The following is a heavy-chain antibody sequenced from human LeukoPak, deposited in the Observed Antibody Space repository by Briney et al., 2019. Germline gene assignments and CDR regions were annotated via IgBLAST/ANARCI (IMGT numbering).Heavy chain of an antibody. CDR1: GGSISSSSYY. CDR3: ARRGTGTDY. Sequence: SETLSLTCTVAGGSISSSSYYWGWIRPPPGKGLEWIGIIYYSGSTYYNPSLKSRVTISVDTSKNQFSLQLSSVTAADTAVYYCARRGTGTDYWGQGTLVTVSS. D-gene: IGHD6-13*01. CDR2: IYYSGST. J-gene: IGHJ4*02. V-gene: IGHV4-39*01.